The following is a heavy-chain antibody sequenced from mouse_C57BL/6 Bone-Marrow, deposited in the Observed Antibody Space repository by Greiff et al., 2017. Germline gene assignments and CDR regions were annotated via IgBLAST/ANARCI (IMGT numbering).Heavy chain of an antibody. D-gene: IGHD2-3*01. V-gene: IGHV1-64*01. Sequence: QVQLQQPGAELVKPGASVKLSCKASGYTFTSYWMHWVKQRPGQGLEWIGMIHPNSGSTNYNEKFKSKATLTVDKSASTAYMQLSSLTSEDSAVYYCARVGGYYLAWFAYWGQGTLVTVSA. CDR3: ARVGGYYLAWFAY. CDR2: IHPNSGST. CDR1: GYTFTSYW. J-gene: IGHJ3*01.